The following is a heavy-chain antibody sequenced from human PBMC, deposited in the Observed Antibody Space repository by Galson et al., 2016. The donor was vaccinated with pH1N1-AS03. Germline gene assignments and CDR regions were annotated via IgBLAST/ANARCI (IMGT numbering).Heavy chain of an antibody. V-gene: IGHV3-23*01. CDR2: ISGSGIST. D-gene: IGHD3-3*01. Sequence: SLRLSCATSGFTFSSYAMFWVRQAPGKGLEWVSSISGSGISTYYADSVKGRFTISRVNSRNTVYLQMNSLRVEDTATYYCAKDQSHIIPLSGALSWGQGTPVTVSS. CDR1: GFTFSSYA. J-gene: IGHJ5*02. CDR3: AKDQSHIIPLSGALS.